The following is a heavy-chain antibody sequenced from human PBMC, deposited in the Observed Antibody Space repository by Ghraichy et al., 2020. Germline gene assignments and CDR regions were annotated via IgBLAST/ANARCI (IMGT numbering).Heavy chain of an antibody. CDR1: GFTFSSYS. CDR2: ISSSSSTI. Sequence: GGSLRLSCAASGFTFSSYSMNWVRQAPGKGLEWVSYISSSSSTIYYADSVKGRFTISRDNAKNSLYLQMNSLRDEETAVYYCARDGWFGELNAFVIWGQGTMVTVSS. D-gene: IGHD3-10*01. CDR3: ARDGWFGELNAFVI. J-gene: IGHJ3*02. V-gene: IGHV3-48*02.